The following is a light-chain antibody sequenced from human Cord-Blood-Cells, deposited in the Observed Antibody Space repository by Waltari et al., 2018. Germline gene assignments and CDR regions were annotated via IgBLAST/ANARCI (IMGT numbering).Light chain of an antibody. CDR2: AAS. CDR1: QGISSY. CDR3: QQYYSYPLT. Sequence: AIRITQSPSSLSASTGDRVTITCRASQGISSYLAWYQQKPGKAPKLLTHAASTLQSGVPSRFSGSGSGTDFTLTISCLQSEDFATYYCQQYYSYPLTFGGGTKVEIK. V-gene: IGKV1-8*01. J-gene: IGKJ4*01.